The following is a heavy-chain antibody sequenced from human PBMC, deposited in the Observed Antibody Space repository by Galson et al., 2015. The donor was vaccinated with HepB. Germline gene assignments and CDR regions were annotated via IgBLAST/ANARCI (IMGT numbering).Heavy chain of an antibody. CDR3: ARGSEGFYESSGYYCGDY. J-gene: IGHJ4*02. CDR1: GFTFRSYW. Sequence: LRLSCAASGFTFRSYWMSWVRQAPGKGLEWVANIKEDGSETYYVDSVKGRFTISSDNAKNSLYLQTNSLRAEDTAVYYCARGSEGFYESSGYYCGDYWGQGTLVTVSS. V-gene: IGHV3-7*03. D-gene: IGHD3-22*01. CDR2: IKEDGSET.